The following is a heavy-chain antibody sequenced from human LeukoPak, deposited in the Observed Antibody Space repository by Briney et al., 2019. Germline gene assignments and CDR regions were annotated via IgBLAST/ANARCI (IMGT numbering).Heavy chain of an antibody. Sequence: GGSLRLSCAASGFTFSSYSMTWVRQAPGKGLEWVSSFTSRTGTIYYADSVKCRFTISRDNAKKSLYLQMNSLRAEDTAIYYCARQSSGIAATDKIDYWGQGTLVTVSS. V-gene: IGHV3-48*04. D-gene: IGHD6-13*01. J-gene: IGHJ4*02. CDR3: ARQSSGIAATDKIDY. CDR1: GFTFSSYS. CDR2: FTSRTGTI.